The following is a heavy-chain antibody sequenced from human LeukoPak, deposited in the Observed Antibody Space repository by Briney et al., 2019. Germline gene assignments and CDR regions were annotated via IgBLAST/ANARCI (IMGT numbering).Heavy chain of an antibody. V-gene: IGHV3-53*01. CDR2: IYSCGST. CDR3: AMRDRGYGLDI. J-gene: IGHJ3*02. CDR1: GFTVSSNY. D-gene: IGHD3-10*01. Sequence: GGSLRLSCAASGFTVSSNYMSWVRQAPGKGLEWVSVIYSCGSTYYADSVKGRFTISRDNSKNTFYLQMNSLRVEDTAVYYCAMRDRGYGLDIWGQGTMVTVSS.